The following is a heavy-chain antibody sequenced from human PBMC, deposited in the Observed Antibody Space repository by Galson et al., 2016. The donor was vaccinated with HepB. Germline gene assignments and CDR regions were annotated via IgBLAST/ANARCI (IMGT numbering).Heavy chain of an antibody. Sequence: ETLSLTCTVSGGSVSGGSYYWRWIRQPPGKGLEWIGYNYDSGSTNYNPSLKSRVTISVDTSKDQFSLKLSSVTAADTAVYYCARLAKGFDYWGQGTLVTVSS. CDR3: ARLAKGFDY. D-gene: IGHD4/OR15-4a*01. CDR2: NYDSGST. V-gene: IGHV4-61*01. J-gene: IGHJ4*02. CDR1: GGSVSGGSYY.